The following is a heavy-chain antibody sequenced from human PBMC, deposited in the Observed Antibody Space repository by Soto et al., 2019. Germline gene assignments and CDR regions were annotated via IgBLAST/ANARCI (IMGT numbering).Heavy chain of an antibody. CDR2: ISYDGSNK. Sequence: QVQLVESGGGVVQPGRSLRLSCAASGFTFSSYAMHWVRQAPGKGLEWVAVISYDGSNKYYADSVKGRFTISRDNSKNTLYLQINSLRAEDTAVYYCARVLASMGHFDYWGQGTLVTVSS. J-gene: IGHJ4*02. D-gene: IGHD2-8*01. V-gene: IGHV3-30-3*01. CDR1: GFTFSSYA. CDR3: ARVLASMGHFDY.